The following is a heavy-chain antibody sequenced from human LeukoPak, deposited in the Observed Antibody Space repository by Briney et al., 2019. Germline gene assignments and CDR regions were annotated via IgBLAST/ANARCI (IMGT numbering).Heavy chain of an antibody. D-gene: IGHD3-3*01. CDR1: GYTFTCYY. CDR2: INPNSGGT. V-gene: IGHV1-2*02. Sequence: ASVKVSCKASGYTFTCYYMHWVRQAPGQGLEWMGWINPNSGGTNYAQKFQGRVTMTRDTSISTAYMELSRLRSDDTAVYYCARVGGFLEWLGYYYYYGMDVWGQGTTVTVSS. J-gene: IGHJ6*02. CDR3: ARVGGFLEWLGYYYYYGMDV.